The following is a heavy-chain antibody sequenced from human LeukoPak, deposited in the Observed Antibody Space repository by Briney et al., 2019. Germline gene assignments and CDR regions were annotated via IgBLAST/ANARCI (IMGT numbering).Heavy chain of an antibody. Sequence: SVKVSCKASGGTFSSYAISWVRQAPAQGLEWMGGIIPIFGTANYAQKFQGRVTITTDESTSTAYMELSSLRSEDTAVYYCAGDGRSGSYYRLDYWGQGTLVTVSS. CDR1: GGTFSSYA. D-gene: IGHD1-26*01. CDR3: AGDGRSGSYYRLDY. V-gene: IGHV1-69*05. CDR2: IIPIFGTA. J-gene: IGHJ4*02.